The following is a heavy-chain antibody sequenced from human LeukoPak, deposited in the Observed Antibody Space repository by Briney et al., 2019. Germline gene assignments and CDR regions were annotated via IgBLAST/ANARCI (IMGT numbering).Heavy chain of an antibody. D-gene: IGHD6-13*01. Sequence: GGSLRLSCAASGFAFSSYAMSWVRQAPGKGLEWVSGISGSAGSTFYADSVKGRFTISRDNSKNTLYLQVNSLRADDTAVYYCARDGISAAGSLGGYWGQGTLVTVSS. CDR1: GFAFSSYA. CDR3: ARDGISAAGSLGGY. J-gene: IGHJ4*02. CDR2: ISGSAGST. V-gene: IGHV3-23*01.